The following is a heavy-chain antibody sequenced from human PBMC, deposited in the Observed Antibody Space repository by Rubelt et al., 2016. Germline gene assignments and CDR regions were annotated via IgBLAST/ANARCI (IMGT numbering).Heavy chain of an antibody. D-gene: IGHD2-2*01. Sequence: SLRLSCAASGFTFSNAWMSWVRQAPGKGLEWVGRIKSKTDGGTTDYAAPVKGRFTISRDDSKNTLYLQMNSLKTEDTAVYYCTTCIVVVPAAILWCGMDVWGQGTTVTVSS. CDR1: GFTFSNAW. CDR2: IKSKTDGGTT. J-gene: IGHJ6*02. CDR3: TTCIVVVPAAILWCGMDV. V-gene: IGHV3-15*01.